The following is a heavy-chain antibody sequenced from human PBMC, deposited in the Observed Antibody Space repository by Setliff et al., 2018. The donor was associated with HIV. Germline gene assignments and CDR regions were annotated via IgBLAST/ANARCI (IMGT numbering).Heavy chain of an antibody. Sequence: SETLSLTCRVSGVSINRTDHYWGWIRQSPGKSLEWIGSIYYSGTTNYNPSLKSRVTISVDTSKNQFSLKLSFVTAADTAVYYCARGWFGGYYFDYWGQGTLVTVSS. CDR2: IYYSGTT. CDR3: ARGWFGGYYFDY. V-gene: IGHV4-39*07. D-gene: IGHD3-10*01. J-gene: IGHJ4*02. CDR1: GVSINRTDHY.